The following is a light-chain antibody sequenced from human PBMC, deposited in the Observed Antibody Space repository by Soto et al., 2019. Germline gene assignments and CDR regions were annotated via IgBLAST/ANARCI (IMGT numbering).Light chain of an antibody. J-gene: IGKJ1*01. Sequence: EIVLTQSPGTLSLSPGERATLSCRASQRVTSNYLAWYQQKPGQAPRPLIYGASIRATGIRDRFSGSGSGTDFTLTISRLEPEDSAVYYCQHYVNSPPTFGQGTKVEIK. CDR1: QRVTSNY. CDR2: GAS. V-gene: IGKV3-20*01. CDR3: QHYVNSPPT.